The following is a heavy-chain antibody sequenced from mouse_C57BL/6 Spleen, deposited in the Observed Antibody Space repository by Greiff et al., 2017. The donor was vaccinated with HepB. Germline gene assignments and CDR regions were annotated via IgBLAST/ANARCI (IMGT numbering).Heavy chain of an antibody. CDR3: ARSSSYFDY. CDR2: IRNKANGYTT. V-gene: IGHV7-3*01. J-gene: IGHJ2*01. CDR1: GFTFTDYY. Sequence: EVRLVESGGGLVQPGGSLSLSCAASGFTFTDYYMSWVRQPPGKALEWLGFIRNKANGYTTEYSASVKGRFTISRDNSQSILYLQMNALRAEDSATYYCARSSSYFDYWGQGTTLTVSS. D-gene: IGHD1-1*01.